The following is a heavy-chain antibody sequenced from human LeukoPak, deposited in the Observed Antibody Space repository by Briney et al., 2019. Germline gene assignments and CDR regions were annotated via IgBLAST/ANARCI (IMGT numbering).Heavy chain of an antibody. Sequence: PSETLSLTCTDSGASISLYYWSWIRQPPGKGLEWIGYFYDTRSPKYNPSLERRVTISVDMSRNQFSLNLTSVTAADTAVYYCARGRGSLTYWGQGTLATVSS. CDR1: GASISLYY. V-gene: IGHV4-59*01. CDR3: ARGRGSLTY. J-gene: IGHJ4*02. CDR2: FYDTRSP. D-gene: IGHD3-10*01.